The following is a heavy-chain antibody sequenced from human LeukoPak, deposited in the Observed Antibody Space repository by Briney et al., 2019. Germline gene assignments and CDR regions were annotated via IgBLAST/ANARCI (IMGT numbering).Heavy chain of an antibody. J-gene: IGHJ4*02. Sequence: GASVKVSCKASGYTFTSYDINWVRQATGQGLEWMGWMNPNSGNTGYAQKFQGRVTMTRNTSISTAYMELSSLRSEDTAVYYCAILFGELDPYFDYWGQGTLVTVSS. CDR2: MNPNSGNT. V-gene: IGHV1-8*01. CDR3: AILFGELDPYFDY. D-gene: IGHD3-10*02. CDR1: GYTFTSYD.